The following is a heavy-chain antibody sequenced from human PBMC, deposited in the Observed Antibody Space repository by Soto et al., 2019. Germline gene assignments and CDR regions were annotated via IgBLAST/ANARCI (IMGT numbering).Heavy chain of an antibody. V-gene: IGHV1-69*06. CDR3: ARDRIQLRLGKYSFNAMDV. D-gene: IGHD3-16*01. J-gene: IGHJ6*02. CDR2: IVPRFGSP. CDR1: GGTFSDFA. Sequence: QVQLVQSGAEMRKPGSSLRVSCKASGGTFSDFAFSWVRKAPGQGLEWMGGIVPRFGSPNYALKFGGRVTITADTSTSTVYMELSSLRFDDTAVYFCARDRIQLRLGKYSFNAMDVWGQGTTITVSS.